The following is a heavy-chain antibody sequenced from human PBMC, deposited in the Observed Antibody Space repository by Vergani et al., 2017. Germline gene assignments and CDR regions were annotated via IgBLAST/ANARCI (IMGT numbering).Heavy chain of an antibody. CDR2: IIPILGTA. D-gene: IGHD6-13*01. CDR1: GGTFSSYA. V-gene: IGHV1-69*09. J-gene: IGHJ4*02. CDR3: AREKKYSSSWLPFDH. Sequence: QVQLVQSGAEVKKPGSSVKVSCKASGGTFSSYAISWVRQAPGQGLEWMGRIIPILGTANYAQKFQGRVTITADTSTDTAYMELSSLRSEDTAVYYCAREKKYSSSWLPFDHWGQGTLVTVSS.